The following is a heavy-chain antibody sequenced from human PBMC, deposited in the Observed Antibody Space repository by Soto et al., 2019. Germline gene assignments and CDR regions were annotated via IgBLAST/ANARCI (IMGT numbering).Heavy chain of an antibody. D-gene: IGHD3-10*01. CDR3: AKDLGSGKPYYYYAMDV. V-gene: IGHV3-30*18. CDR1: GFIFSRYG. J-gene: IGHJ6*02. CDR2: ISYDGSNK. Sequence: QGQLVESGGGVVQPGTSLRLSCEASGFIFSRYGMHWVRQAPGKGLEWVAVISYDGSNKYYAESVKGRFIISRDKSENTLYLQMNSLRAEDTAVYYCAKDLGSGKPYYYYAMDVWGQGTTFTVSS.